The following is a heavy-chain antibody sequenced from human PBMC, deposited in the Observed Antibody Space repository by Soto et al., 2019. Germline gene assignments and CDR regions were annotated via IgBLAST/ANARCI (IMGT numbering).Heavy chain of an antibody. CDR2: RYDDGST. D-gene: IGHD3-22*01. V-gene: IGHV4-39*01. Sequence: LQLQESGPGLVKPSETLSLTCTVFGDSIRNRNYYWGWIGQPPGKGLEWIVSRYDDGSTFYNPSLKGRISVFIDTSKKQFSLKMTSVTAADKAVYYCARGIYEGSSGYDLDVWGQGNLVTVSS. CDR3: ARGIYEGSSGYDLDV. CDR1: GDSIRNRNYY. J-gene: IGHJ4*02.